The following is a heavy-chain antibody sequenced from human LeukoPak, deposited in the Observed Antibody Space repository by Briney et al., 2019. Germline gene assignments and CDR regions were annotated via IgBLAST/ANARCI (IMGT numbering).Heavy chain of an antibody. Sequence: SETLSLTCTVSGGSISSSTYYWGWIRQPPGKGLEWIGKIYYSGSTYYNPSLKSRVTISVDTSKNQFSLKLSSVTAADTAVYYCARVELGFWGQGTLVTVSS. CDR1: GGSISSSTYY. J-gene: IGHJ4*02. CDR2: IYYSGST. CDR3: ARVELGF. V-gene: IGHV4-39*01. D-gene: IGHD1-26*01.